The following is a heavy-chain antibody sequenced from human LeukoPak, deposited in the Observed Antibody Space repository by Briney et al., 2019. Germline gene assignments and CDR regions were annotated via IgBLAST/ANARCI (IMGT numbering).Heavy chain of an antibody. J-gene: IGHJ4*02. CDR1: GFTFSSYG. CDR3: AKDDLTLCELPDY. V-gene: IGHV3-30*18. D-gene: IGHD1-26*01. CDR2: ISYDGSNK. Sequence: GGSLRLSCAASGFTFSSYGMHWVRQAPGKGLEWVAVISYDGSNKYYADSVKGRFTISRDNSKNTLYLQMNSLRAEDTAVYYCAKDDLTLCELPDYWGQGTLVTVSS.